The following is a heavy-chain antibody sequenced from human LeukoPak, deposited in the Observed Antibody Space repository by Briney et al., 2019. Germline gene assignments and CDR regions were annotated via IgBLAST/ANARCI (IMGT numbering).Heavy chain of an antibody. CDR2: ISSSGSTI. J-gene: IGHJ6*03. CDR3: ASTIVVVPAAILHYMDV. D-gene: IGHD2-2*01. Sequence: GGSLRLSCEASGFTFSDPYMSWIRQAPGKGLEWVSYISSSGSTIYYADSVKGRFTISRDNAKNSLYLQMNSLRAEDTAVYYCASTIVVVPAAILHYMDVWGKGTTVTISS. V-gene: IGHV3-11*04. CDR1: GFTFSDPY.